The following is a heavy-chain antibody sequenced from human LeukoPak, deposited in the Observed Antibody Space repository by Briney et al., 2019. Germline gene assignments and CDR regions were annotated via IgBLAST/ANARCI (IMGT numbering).Heavy chain of an antibody. CDR3: ARGKGRGYNHTHLDY. CDR1: GFTYSTHA. D-gene: IGHD5-18*01. V-gene: IGHV3-23*01. J-gene: IGHJ4*02. CDR2: ITGCGDST. Sequence: GGSLRLSCAASGFTYSTHAMTWVRQAPGKGLEWVSGITGCGDSTYYADSVKGRFTISRDNSENTLFLQMNSLRAEDTAVYHCARGKGRGYNHTHLDYWGQGTLVTVSS.